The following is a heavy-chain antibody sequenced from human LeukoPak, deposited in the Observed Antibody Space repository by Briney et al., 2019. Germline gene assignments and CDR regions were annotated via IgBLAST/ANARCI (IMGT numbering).Heavy chain of an antibody. CDR2: IYHSGST. Sequence: PSETLSLTCTVSGGSISSGGYYWSWIRQPPGKGLEWIGYIYHSGSTYYNPSLKSRVTISGDTSTNQFSLKLSSVTAADTAVYYCARLGYCTNGVCYQRSYHYYYMDVWGRGTTVTVSS. J-gene: IGHJ6*03. V-gene: IGHV4-30-2*03. D-gene: IGHD2-8*01. CDR3: ARLGYCTNGVCYQRSYHYYYMDV. CDR1: GGSISSGGYY.